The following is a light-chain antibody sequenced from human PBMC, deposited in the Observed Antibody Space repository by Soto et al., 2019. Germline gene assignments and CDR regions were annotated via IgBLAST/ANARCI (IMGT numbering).Light chain of an antibody. Sequence: QSVLTQPPSVSGAPGQRVTISCTGSSSNIGAGYDVHWYQQLPGTAPKVFIYGNSNRPSGVPDRFSGSKSGTSASLAITGLQGEDGADYYCQSYDTSLSGSVFGGGTKLTVL. CDR1: SSNIGAGYD. CDR3: QSYDTSLSGSV. V-gene: IGLV1-40*01. CDR2: GNS. J-gene: IGLJ2*01.